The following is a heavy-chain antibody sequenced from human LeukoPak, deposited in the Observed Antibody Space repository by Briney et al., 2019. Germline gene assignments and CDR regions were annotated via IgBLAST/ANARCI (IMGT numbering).Heavy chain of an antibody. Sequence: SETLSLTCTVPGGSVSSGDYHWSWIRQPPGKGLEWIGYIYYIANTNYNPSLKSRVTISVDTSKNQLSLKLSSVTAADTAVYYCARDNSDCSNYAAANWFDPWGQGTLVTVSS. V-gene: IGHV4-61*08. D-gene: IGHD4-11*01. CDR3: ARDNSDCSNYAAANWFDP. CDR1: GGSVSSGDYH. J-gene: IGHJ5*02. CDR2: IYYIANT.